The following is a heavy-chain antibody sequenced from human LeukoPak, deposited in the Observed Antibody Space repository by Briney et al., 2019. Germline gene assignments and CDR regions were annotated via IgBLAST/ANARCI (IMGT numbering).Heavy chain of an antibody. CDR2: IKQDGSEK. CDR3: ARPSAYDFWSGYRD. D-gene: IGHD3-3*01. Sequence: GGSLRLSCAASGFTFSDYYMSWIRQAPGKGLEWVANIKQDGSEKYYVDSVKGRFTISRDNAKNSLYLRMNSLRAEDTAVYYCARPSAYDFWSGYRDWGQGTLVTVSS. J-gene: IGHJ4*02. CDR1: GFTFSDYY. V-gene: IGHV3-7*01.